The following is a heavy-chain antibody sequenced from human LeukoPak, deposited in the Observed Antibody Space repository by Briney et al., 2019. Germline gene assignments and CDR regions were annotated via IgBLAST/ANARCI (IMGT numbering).Heavy chain of an antibody. CDR2: IKTDGSLT. J-gene: IGHJ3*02. CDR3: ARVDSSGYYLVGACDI. V-gene: IGHV3-7*01. D-gene: IGHD3-22*01. Sequence: GGSLRLSCVASGFTFSSYWMTWVRQAPGKGLEWVANIKTDGSLTYYADSVKGRFTISRDNAKNSLYLQMNSLRAEDTAVYYCARVDSSGYYLVGACDIWGQGTMVTVSS. CDR1: GFTFSSYW.